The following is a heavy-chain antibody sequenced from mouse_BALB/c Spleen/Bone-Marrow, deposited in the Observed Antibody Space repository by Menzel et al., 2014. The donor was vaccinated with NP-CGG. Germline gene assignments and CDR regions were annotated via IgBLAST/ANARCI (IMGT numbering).Heavy chain of an antibody. CDR3: SRENSLLRLRAMDY. CDR2: IRLKSNNYAT. V-gene: IGHV6-6*02. J-gene: IGHJ4*01. CDR1: GFTFSNYW. Sequence: EVMLVESGGGLVQPGGSMKLSCVASGFTFSNYWMNWVRQSPEEGLEWVAEIRLKSNNYATLYAESVKGRFTLSRDDSKSSVYLQMNNLRAEDTGIYYCSRENSLLRLRAMDYWGQGTSVTVSS. D-gene: IGHD1-2*01.